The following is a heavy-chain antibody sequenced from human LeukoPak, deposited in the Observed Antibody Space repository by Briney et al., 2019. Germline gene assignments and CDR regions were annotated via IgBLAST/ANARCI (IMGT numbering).Heavy chain of an antibody. CDR1: GYTFTSYD. V-gene: IGHV1-8*01. J-gene: IGHJ5*02. CDR2: VNPNSGNT. CDR3: ARGPGNNTGWSAGMPKGWFDP. D-gene: IGHD6-19*01. Sequence: GASVKVSCKASGYTFTSYDINWVRQATGQRLEWMGWVNPNSGNTGYAKKFQGRVTMTRNTSMSTAYMELSSLRSEDSAVYYCARGPGNNTGWSAGMPKGWFDPWGQGTLVTVSS.